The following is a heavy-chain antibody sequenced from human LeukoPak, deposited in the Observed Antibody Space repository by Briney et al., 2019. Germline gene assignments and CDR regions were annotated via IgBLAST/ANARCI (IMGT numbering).Heavy chain of an antibody. V-gene: IGHV5-51*01. CDR2: IYPGDSDT. Sequence: GESLKISCKGSGYSFTSYWIGWVRQMPGKGLEWMGIIYPGDSDTRYSPSFQGQVTISADKSISTAYLQWSSLKASDTAMYYCARRITMVRGVIYDAFDIWGQGTMVTVSS. CDR3: ARRITMVRGVIYDAFDI. D-gene: IGHD3-10*01. J-gene: IGHJ3*02. CDR1: GYSFTSYW.